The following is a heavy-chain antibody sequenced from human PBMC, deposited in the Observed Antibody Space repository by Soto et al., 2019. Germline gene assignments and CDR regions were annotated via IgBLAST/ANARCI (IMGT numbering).Heavy chain of an antibody. CDR1: GFTFSSYA. V-gene: IGHV3-30-3*01. J-gene: IGHJ4*02. Sequence: GGSLRLSCAASGFTFSSYAMHWVRQAPGKGLEWVAVISYDGSNKYYADSVKGRFTISRDNSKNTLYLQMNSLRAEDTAVYYCARGGGPFGVVIDFDYWGQGTLVTVSS. D-gene: IGHD3-3*01. CDR3: ARGGGPFGVVIDFDY. CDR2: ISYDGSNK.